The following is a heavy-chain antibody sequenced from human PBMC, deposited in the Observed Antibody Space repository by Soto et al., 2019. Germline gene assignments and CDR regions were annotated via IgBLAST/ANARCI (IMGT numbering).Heavy chain of an antibody. CDR3: ARAGYDRDGGGYYYFDY. CDR1: GGSIGSGSYY. Sequence: QVQLQESGPGLVKPSQTLSLTCTVSGGSIGSGSYYWSWIRQHPGKGLEWIGYIYYSGSTYYNPTLMSRVNISIDTSTNQYSLKLSSVNAADTAVYYCARAGYDRDGGGYYYFDYWGQGTLVTVAS. CDR2: IYYSGST. J-gene: IGHJ4*02. V-gene: IGHV4-31*03. D-gene: IGHD3-22*01.